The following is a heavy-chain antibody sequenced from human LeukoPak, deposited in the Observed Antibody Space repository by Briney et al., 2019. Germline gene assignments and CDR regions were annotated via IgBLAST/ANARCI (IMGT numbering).Heavy chain of an antibody. D-gene: IGHD3-9*01. CDR2: IYYSGST. CDR1: GDSITGSSYY. J-gene: IGHJ4*02. Sequence: SETLSLTCTVSGDSITGSSYYWGWIRQSPGKGLEWIGNIYYSGSTYYNSSLKSRVTISIDTSKIQFSLRLTSVTAADTAVYYCTRGSYDVLTGRSTLGEYWGPGTLVTVSS. CDR3: TRGSYDVLTGRSTLGEY. V-gene: IGHV4-39*01.